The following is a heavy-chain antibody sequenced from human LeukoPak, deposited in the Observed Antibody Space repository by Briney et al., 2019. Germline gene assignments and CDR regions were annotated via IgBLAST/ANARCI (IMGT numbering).Heavy chain of an antibody. CDR2: ISWNSGRI. CDR1: GFMFDDYA. CDR3: AKDRDSRVGFDY. D-gene: IGHD3-22*01. J-gene: IGHJ4*02. V-gene: IGHV3-9*01. Sequence: GGSLRLSCAASGFMFDDYAMHWVRQAPGKGLEWVSGISWNSGRIGYADSVKGRFTISRDNAKNSLYLQMNSLRPEDTALYYCAKDRDSRVGFDYWGQGTLVTVSS.